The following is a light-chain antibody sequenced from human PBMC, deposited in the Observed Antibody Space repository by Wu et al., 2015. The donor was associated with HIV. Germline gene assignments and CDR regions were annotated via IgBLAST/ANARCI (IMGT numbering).Light chain of an antibody. CDR3: QQSYSTPRT. CDR2: AAS. J-gene: IGKJ1*01. V-gene: IGKV1-39*01. Sequence: DIQMTQSPSSLSASVGDRVTITCRASQSISNYLNWYQQKPGKAPKLLIYAASSLQGGVPSRFGGSGSGTDFTLTINSLQPEDFATYYCQQSYSTPRTFGQGTKVEIK. CDR1: QSISNY.